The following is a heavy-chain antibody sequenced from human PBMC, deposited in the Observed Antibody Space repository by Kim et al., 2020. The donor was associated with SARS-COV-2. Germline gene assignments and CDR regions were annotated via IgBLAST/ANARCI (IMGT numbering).Heavy chain of an antibody. D-gene: IGHD3-22*01. J-gene: IGHJ4*02. CDR3: ARLQRAGYYDSSSYRFDY. Sequence: RSGVTISVDTSKNQFSLKLSSVTAADTAVYYCARLQRAGYYDSSSYRFDYWGQGTLVTVSS. V-gene: IGHV4-39*01.